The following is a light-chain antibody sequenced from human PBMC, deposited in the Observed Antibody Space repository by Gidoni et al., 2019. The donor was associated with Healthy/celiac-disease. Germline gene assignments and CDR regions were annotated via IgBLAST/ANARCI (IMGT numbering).Light chain of an antibody. CDR3: QQRSNWLAP. J-gene: IGKJ4*01. Sequence: EIVLTQSPATLSLSPGERATLSCRASQRVSSYLAWYQQKPGQAPRLLIYDASNRATGIPARFSGSGSGTDFTLTISSLEPEDFAVYYCQQRSNWLAPFGGGTKVEIK. CDR2: DAS. CDR1: QRVSSY. V-gene: IGKV3-11*01.